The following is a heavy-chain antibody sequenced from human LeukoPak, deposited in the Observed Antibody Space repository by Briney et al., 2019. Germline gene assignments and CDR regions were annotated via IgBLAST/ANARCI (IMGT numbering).Heavy chain of an antibody. V-gene: IGHV1-18*01. D-gene: IGHD2-2*02. CDR2: ISAYSGNT. CDR1: GYTFTSYG. Sequence: GASVKVSCKASGYTFTSYGISWVRQAPGQGLEWMGWISAYSGNTNYAQKLQGRVTMTTDTSTSTAYMELRSLRSDDTAVYYCARRDCSSTSCYTGYSSSFDYWGQGTLVTVSS. CDR3: ARRDCSSTSCYTGYSSSFDY. J-gene: IGHJ4*02.